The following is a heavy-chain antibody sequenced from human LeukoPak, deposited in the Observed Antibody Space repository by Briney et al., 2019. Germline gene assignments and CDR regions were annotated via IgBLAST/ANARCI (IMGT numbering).Heavy chain of an antibody. J-gene: IGHJ4*02. V-gene: IGHV7-4-1*02. Sequence: ASVKVSCKASGYTFTSYGLNWVRQAPGQGLEWMGWINTNTGNPTYAQGFTGRFVFSLGTSVSTAYLQISSLKAEDTAVYYCARVFAMVRGAPFDYWGQGTLVTVSS. CDR3: ARVFAMVRGAPFDY. D-gene: IGHD3-10*01. CDR2: INTNTGNP. CDR1: GYTFTSYG.